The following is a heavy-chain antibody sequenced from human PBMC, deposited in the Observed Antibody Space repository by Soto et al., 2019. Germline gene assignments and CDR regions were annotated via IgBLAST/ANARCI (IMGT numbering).Heavy chain of an antibody. V-gene: IGHV4-4*02. J-gene: IGHJ4*02. CDR3: ARASAIIAAAAIFDY. CDR2: IYQSGST. D-gene: IGHD6-13*01. Sequence: QVQLQESGPGLVKPSGTLSLTCAVSGGAISSSKWWSWVRQPPGKGLEWIGEIYQSGSTNYNPSLESRVRMSVDKSRNQFSLKLTSVSAADTAVYYCARASAIIAAAAIFDYWGQGTLVTVSS. CDR1: GGAISSSKW.